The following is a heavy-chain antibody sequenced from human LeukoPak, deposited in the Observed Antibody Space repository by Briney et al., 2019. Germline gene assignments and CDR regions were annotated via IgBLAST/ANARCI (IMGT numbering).Heavy chain of an antibody. CDR3: ARNGIGSDIVVVPDH. J-gene: IGHJ4*02. CDR2: INPNSGGT. Sequence: GASVKVSCKASGYTFTGYYMHWVRQAPGQGLEWMGWINPNSGGTNYAQKFQGRVTMTRDTSISTAYMELSRLRSDDTAVYYCARNGIGSDIVVVPDHWGQGTLVTVSS. D-gene: IGHD2-2*01. V-gene: IGHV1-2*02. CDR1: GYTFTGYY.